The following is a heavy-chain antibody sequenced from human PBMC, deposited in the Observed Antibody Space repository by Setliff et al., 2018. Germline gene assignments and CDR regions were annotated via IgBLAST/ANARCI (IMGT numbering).Heavy chain of an antibody. CDR3: ARMSGFQYIDV. J-gene: IGHJ6*03. D-gene: IGHD3-3*01. CDR1: GASISTTYYY. CDR2: IYQNGIT. V-gene: IGHV4-39*07. Sequence: SETLSLTCNVSGASISTTYYYWDWIRQSPEKGLEWIGTIYQNGITYYNPSVKSRVTISLDTSKNQFSLSLTSVTAEDTAVYYCARMSGFQYIDVWDKGTTVTVSS.